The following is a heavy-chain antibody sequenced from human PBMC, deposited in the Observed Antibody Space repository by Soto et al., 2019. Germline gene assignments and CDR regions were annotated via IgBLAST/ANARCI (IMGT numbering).Heavy chain of an antibody. J-gene: IGHJ4*02. V-gene: IGHV3-66*01. Sequence: GGSLRLSCAASGFTVSSNYMSWVRQAPGKGLEWVSVIYSGGSTYYADSVKGRFTISRDNSKNTLYLQMNSLRAEDTAVYYCARDIAAAGYFDYWGQGTLVTVSS. CDR3: ARDIAAAGYFDY. CDR1: GFTVSSNY. D-gene: IGHD6-13*01. CDR2: IYSGGST.